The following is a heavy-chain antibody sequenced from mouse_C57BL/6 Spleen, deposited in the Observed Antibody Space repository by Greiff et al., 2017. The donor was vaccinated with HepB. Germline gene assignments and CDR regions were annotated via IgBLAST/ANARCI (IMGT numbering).Heavy chain of an antibody. D-gene: IGHD2-4*01. Sequence: VKLQESGPELVKPGASVKISCKASGYAFSSSWMNWVKQRPGKGLEWIGRIYPGDGDTNYNGKFKGKATLTADKSSSPAYMQLSSLTSEDSAVYFCARGYYEEGYAMDYWGQGTSVTVSS. CDR1: GYAFSSSW. CDR2: IYPGDGDT. J-gene: IGHJ4*01. V-gene: IGHV1-82*01. CDR3: ARGYYEEGYAMDY.